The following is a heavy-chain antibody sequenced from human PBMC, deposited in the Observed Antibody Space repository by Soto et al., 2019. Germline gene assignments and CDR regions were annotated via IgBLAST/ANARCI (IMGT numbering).Heavy chain of an antibody. CDR2: IYPGDSDT. V-gene: IGHV5-51*01. CDR3: ARHGPLPISWWEYSYMDV. J-gene: IGHJ6*03. CDR1: GYSFTSYW. Sequence: PGESLKISCKGSGYSFTSYWIGWVRQMPGKGLEWMGIIYPGDSDTRYSPSFQGQVTISADKSISTAYLQWSSLKASDTAMYYCARHGPLPISWWEYSYMDVWGKGTMLTVSS. D-gene: IGHD1-26*01.